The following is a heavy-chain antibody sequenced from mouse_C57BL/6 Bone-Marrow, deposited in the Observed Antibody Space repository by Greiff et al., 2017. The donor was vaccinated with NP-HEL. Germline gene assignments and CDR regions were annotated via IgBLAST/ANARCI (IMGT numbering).Heavy chain of an antibody. V-gene: IGHV1-82*01. CDR3: ERYPSYAMDD. J-gene: IGHJ4*01. Sequence: VQLQQSGPELVKPGASVKISCKASGYAFSRSWMNWVKQRPGKGLEWIGRIYPGDGDNHYNAKFKGHATLTADKSYSPAYRNLNSLTSEDSEVDFCERYPSYAMDDWGQGTSVTVSS. CDR2: IYPGDGDN. CDR1: GYAFSRSW.